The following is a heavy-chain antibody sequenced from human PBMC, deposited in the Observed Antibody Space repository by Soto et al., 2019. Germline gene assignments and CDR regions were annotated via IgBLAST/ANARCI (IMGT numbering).Heavy chain of an antibody. CDR1: GYNFIGYY. D-gene: IGHD3-10*01. CDR3: ARNDCRRTSCYNDFFDP. J-gene: IGHJ5*02. CDR2: INPNGGDT. Sequence: GASVKVSCKASGYNFIGYYIHWVRQAPGQGLEWMGWINPNGGDTTYAKNFQGRVTMTRDTSMNTAYLELNSLKSDDTAVYYCARNDCRRTSCYNDFFDPCGQGTLVTVSS. V-gene: IGHV1-2*02.